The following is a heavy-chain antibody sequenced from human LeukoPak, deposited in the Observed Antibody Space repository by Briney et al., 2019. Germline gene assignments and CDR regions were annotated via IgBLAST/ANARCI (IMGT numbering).Heavy chain of an antibody. V-gene: IGHV3-7*01. D-gene: IGHD3-22*01. CDR3: AMGRDLEQWLYPFDY. CDR1: GFTFSSYW. Sequence: GGSLRLSCAASGFTFSSYWMSWVRQAPGKGLEWVANIKQDGSEKYYVDSVKGRFTISRDNAKNSLYLQMNSLRAEDTAVYYLAMGRDLEQWLYPFDYRGGGTLVTVSS. CDR2: IKQDGSEK. J-gene: IGHJ4*02.